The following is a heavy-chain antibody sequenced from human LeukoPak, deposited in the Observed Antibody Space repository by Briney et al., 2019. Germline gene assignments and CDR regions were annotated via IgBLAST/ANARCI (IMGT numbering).Heavy chain of an antibody. J-gene: IGHJ5*02. V-gene: IGHV6-1*01. CDR1: GDSVSSNSAA. CDR2: TYYRSKWYN. D-gene: IGHD6-13*01. Sequence: SQTLSLTCAISGDSVSSNSAAWNWIRQSPXRGLEWLGRTYYRSKWYNDYAVSVKSRITISPDTSKNQFSLQLNSVTPEDTAVYYCATSSSSWYFRFDPWGQGTLVTVSS. CDR3: ATSSSSWYFRFDP.